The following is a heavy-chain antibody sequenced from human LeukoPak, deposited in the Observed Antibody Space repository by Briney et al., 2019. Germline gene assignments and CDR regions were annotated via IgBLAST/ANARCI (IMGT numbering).Heavy chain of an antibody. D-gene: IGHD1-1*01. V-gene: IGHV4-59*12. CDR3: ARGTERASWFDP. CDR1: GGSISSYY. CDR2: IYYSGST. Sequence: KTSETLSLTCTVSGGSISSYYWSWIRQPPGKGLEWIGYIYYSGSTYYSPSLKSRVTISVDRSKNQFSLKLSSVTAADTAVYYCARGTERASWFDPWGQGTLVTVSS. J-gene: IGHJ5*02.